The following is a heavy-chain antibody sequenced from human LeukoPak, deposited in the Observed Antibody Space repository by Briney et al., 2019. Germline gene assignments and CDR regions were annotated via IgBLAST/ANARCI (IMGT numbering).Heavy chain of an antibody. D-gene: IGHD5-12*01. CDR2: IYYTGNT. V-gene: IGHV4-59*01. CDR3: ARDRLRLQS. CDR1: GGSISSYY. J-gene: IGHJ5*02. Sequence: PSQTLSLTCTVSGGSISSYYWSWIRQPPGKGLEWIGYIYYTGNTNYNPSLKSRVTISVDTSKNQFSLKLSSVTAADTAVYYCARDRLRLQSWGQGTLVTVSS.